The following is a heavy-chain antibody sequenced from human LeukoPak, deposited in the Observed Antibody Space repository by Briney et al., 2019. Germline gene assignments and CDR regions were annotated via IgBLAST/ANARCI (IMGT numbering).Heavy chain of an antibody. Sequence: PGGSLRLSCAASGFTFSSYSMNWVRQAPGKGLEGVSSISIGSSSYINYADSVKGRFTISRDNAKNSLHLQMNSLRAEDTAVYYCAKAGGAASETYFDYWGQGTLVTVSS. V-gene: IGHV3-21*01. D-gene: IGHD6-13*01. J-gene: IGHJ4*02. CDR2: ISIGSSSYI. CDR1: GFTFSSYS. CDR3: AKAGGAASETYFDY.